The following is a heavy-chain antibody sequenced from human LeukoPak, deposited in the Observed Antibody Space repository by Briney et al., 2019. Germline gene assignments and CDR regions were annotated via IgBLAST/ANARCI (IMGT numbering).Heavy chain of an antibody. D-gene: IGHD3-22*01. V-gene: IGHV4-61*01. CDR3: ARDSYYDSSVDY. CDR2: VYYSGST. CDR1: SGSVSSGSYY. J-gene: IGHJ4*02. Sequence: SETLSLTCTVSSGSVSSGSYYWSWIRQPPGKGLEWIGYVYYSGSTYYNPSLKSRVTISVDTSKNQFSLKLSSVTAADTAVYYCARDSYYDSSVDYWGQGTLVTVSS.